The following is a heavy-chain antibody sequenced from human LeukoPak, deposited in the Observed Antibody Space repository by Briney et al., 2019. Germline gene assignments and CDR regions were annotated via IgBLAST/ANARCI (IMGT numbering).Heavy chain of an antibody. CDR1: GFSLSTSGMC. CDR2: IDWDDDK. D-gene: IGHD6-13*01. V-gene: IGHV2-70*01. Sequence: SGPAPVKPTQTLTLTCTFSGFSLSTSGMCVSWIRQPPGKALEWLALIDWDDDKYYSTSLKTRLTISKDTSKNQVVLTMTNMDPVDTATYYCARVPYSSSWYSFDYWGQGTLVTVSS. J-gene: IGHJ4*02. CDR3: ARVPYSSSWYSFDY.